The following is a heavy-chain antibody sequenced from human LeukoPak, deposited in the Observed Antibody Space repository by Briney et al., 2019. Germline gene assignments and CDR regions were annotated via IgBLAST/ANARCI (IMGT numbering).Heavy chain of an antibody. V-gene: IGHV3-20*04. D-gene: IGHD3-9*01. CDR1: GFTLTDYG. J-gene: IGHJ4*02. Sequence: PGGSLRLSCAGSGFTLTDYGMSWVRQAPGKGLEWVAGINWNGGATGYADSVKGRFTISRDNSKNTLYLQMNSLRAEDTAVYYCATRPYFDWLPDYWGQGTLVTVSS. CDR3: ATRPYFDWLPDY. CDR2: INWNGGAT.